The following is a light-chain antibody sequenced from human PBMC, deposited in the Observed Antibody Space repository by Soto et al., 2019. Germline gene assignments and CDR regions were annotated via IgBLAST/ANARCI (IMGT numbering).Light chain of an antibody. V-gene: IGKV3-15*01. Sequence: EIVMTQSPATLSVSPGEGATLSCRASQGIGDTLAWYQQKPGQTPRLLIYDTSIRATGVPARFSGSRSGADFTLTISRLEPEDFAVYYCQQYDNSPITFGQGTRLEIK. CDR2: DTS. CDR3: QQYDNSPIT. CDR1: QGIGDT. J-gene: IGKJ5*01.